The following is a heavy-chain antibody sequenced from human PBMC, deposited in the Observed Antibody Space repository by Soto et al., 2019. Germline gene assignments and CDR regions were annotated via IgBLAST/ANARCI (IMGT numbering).Heavy chain of an antibody. CDR3: ARVVRGVVNWFDP. D-gene: IGHD3-10*01. V-gene: IGHV1-18*01. Sequence: HLVQSGPEVKKPGASITVSCKTSGDTFTNFGLSWVRQAPGQGLEWMVWIATYNSNRNYAQKFQGRLTLTTDTSTSTAYMELKNLVYDDTSVYYCARVVRGVVNWFDPWGQGTLVTVSS. CDR1: GDTFTNFG. J-gene: IGHJ5*02. CDR2: IATYNSNR.